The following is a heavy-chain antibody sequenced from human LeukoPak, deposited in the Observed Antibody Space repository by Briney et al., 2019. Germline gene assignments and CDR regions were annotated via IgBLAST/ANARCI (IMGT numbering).Heavy chain of an antibody. V-gene: IGHV3-11*01. CDR1: GFTFSGFY. J-gene: IGHJ4*02. CDR3: AKTARTLDY. D-gene: IGHD1/OR15-1a*01. Sequence: GGSLRLSCAASGFTFSGFYMTWIRQAPGRGLEWISYISTTGSDISYADSVKGRFIISRDNVKNSLYLQMNSLTAEDTAVYYCAKTARTLDYWGQGTLVTVSS. CDR2: ISTTGSDI.